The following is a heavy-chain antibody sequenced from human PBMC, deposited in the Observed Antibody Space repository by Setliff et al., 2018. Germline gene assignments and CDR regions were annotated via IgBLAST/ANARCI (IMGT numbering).Heavy chain of an antibody. Sequence: PSETLSLTCTVSGGSISSGSYYWTWIRQHPGKGLEWIGYIYYIGSTYYNPSLKSRVTISVDTSQNQFSLRLSSVTAADTAVYYCARGTTNLNYYYYMDVWGKGTMVTVSS. CDR2: IYYIGST. J-gene: IGHJ6*03. CDR3: ARGTTNLNYYYYMDV. V-gene: IGHV4-31*03. CDR1: GGSISSGSYY. D-gene: IGHD4-4*01.